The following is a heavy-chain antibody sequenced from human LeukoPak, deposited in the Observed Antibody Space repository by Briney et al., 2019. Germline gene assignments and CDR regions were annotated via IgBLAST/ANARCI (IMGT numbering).Heavy chain of an antibody. CDR3: AKDRAGRTGWYYFDS. V-gene: IGHV3-23*01. J-gene: IGHJ4*02. D-gene: IGHD6-19*01. CDR2: ISGSDGST. CDR1: GFTFSNYA. Sequence: PGGSLRLSCTASGFTFSNYAMSWVRQAPGKGLEWVSTISGSDGSTYYADSVKGRFTISRDNSKNTLYLQMNSLRAEDTAGYFCAKDRAGRTGWYYFDSWGQGTLVTVSA.